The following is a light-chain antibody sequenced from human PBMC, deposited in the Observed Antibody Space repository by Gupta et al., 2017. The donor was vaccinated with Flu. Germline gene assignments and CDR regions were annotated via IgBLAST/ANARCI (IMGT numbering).Light chain of an antibody. CDR2: DII. CDR1: RGDVGGYNN. Sequence: TISHTGTRGDVGGYNNISWYHHRPDKAPKLMIYDIIRRPSGRSNLVSGSKSGNTASLTISGLQAEDEADYYCSAYTVVSTPQYVFGTGTKVTVL. J-gene: IGLJ1*01. V-gene: IGLV2-14*03. CDR3: SAYTVVSTPQYV.